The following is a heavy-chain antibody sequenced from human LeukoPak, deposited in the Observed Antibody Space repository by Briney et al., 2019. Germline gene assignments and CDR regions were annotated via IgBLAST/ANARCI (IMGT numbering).Heavy chain of an antibody. CDR2: IYYSGST. Sequence: PSETLSLTCTVSGDSISGYYWSWIRQPPGKGLEWIGYIYYSGSTDYNPSLKSRVTISVDTSKNQFSLKLASVTAADTAVYYCARDLDGSGWYGAPGLDVWGQGTTVTVSS. D-gene: IGHD6-19*01. V-gene: IGHV4-59*01. CDR3: ARDLDGSGWYGAPGLDV. CDR1: GDSISGYY. J-gene: IGHJ6*02.